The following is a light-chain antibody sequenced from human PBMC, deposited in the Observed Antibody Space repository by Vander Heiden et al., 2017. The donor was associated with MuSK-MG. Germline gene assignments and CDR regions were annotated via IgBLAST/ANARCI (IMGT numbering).Light chain of an antibody. CDR2: DAS. Sequence: EIVLTQPPATLSLSPGERATLSCRASQSVSSYLAWYQQKPGQAPRLLNYDASNRDTGIPARFSGSWYGTYFTLTISSREPEDFAVYYCQQHSNWPPITFGGGTKVEIK. J-gene: IGKJ4*01. CDR3: QQHSNWPPIT. CDR1: QSVSSY. V-gene: IGKV3-11*01.